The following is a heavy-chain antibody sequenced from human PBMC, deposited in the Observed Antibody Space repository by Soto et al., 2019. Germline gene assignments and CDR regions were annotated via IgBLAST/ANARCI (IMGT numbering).Heavy chain of an antibody. V-gene: IGHV3-33*01. D-gene: IGHD1-26*01. J-gene: IGHJ4*02. CDR3: ARGRGSGSFYQLDY. CDR2: IYYDGSND. CDR1: GFTFSNHG. Sequence: QVQLVESGGGVFQPGRSLRLSCAASGFTFSNHGMHWVRQAPGKGLEWVARIYYDGSNDYYADSVKGLFTISRDNSKNTVYLQMNSLRVEATAVYYCARGRGSGSFYQLDYWGQGTLVTVS.